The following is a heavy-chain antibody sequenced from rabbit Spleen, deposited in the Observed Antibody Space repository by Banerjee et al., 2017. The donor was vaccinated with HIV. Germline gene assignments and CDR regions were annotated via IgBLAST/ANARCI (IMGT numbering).Heavy chain of an antibody. V-gene: IGHV1S40*01. J-gene: IGHJ4*01. CDR2: IDVRGSAAI. CDR1: GVSFTSNYY. CDR3: ARDAAGREDFNL. D-gene: IGHD4-2*01. Sequence: QSLEESGGDLVKPGASLTLTCTASGVSFTSNYYMCWVRQAPGKGLEWIACIDVRGSAAIHYASWARGRFTISTTSSTTVTLQMTSLTVADTATYFCARDAAGREDFNLWGPGTLVTVS.